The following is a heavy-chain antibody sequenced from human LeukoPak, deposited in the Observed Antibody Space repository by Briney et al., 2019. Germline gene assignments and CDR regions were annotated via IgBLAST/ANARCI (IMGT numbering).Heavy chain of an antibody. CDR3: ARGAESNYFDS. Sequence: PGGSLRLSCAASGFTFRDFSMHWVRQAPGKGLEWVSLLSGDGSHTHYAGSVKGRFTISRDNSKNSLFLQMTSLTDGDTAVYFCARGAESNYFDSWGQGTLVTVS. J-gene: IGHJ4*02. D-gene: IGHD6-19*01. V-gene: IGHV3-43*02. CDR2: LSGDGSHT. CDR1: GFTFRDFS.